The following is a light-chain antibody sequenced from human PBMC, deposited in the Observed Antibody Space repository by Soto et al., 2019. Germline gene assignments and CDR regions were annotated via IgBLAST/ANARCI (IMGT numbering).Light chain of an antibody. J-gene: IGKJ5*01. Sequence: EIVLTQSPGTLSLSPGERATLSCRASESVSNNYLAWDQQKPGQAPRLLIYGASTRATGIPARFSGSGSGTEFTLTINSLQSEDSAVYYCQQHNQWPITFGQGTRLEI. CDR2: GAS. V-gene: IGKV3-15*01. CDR3: QQHNQWPIT. CDR1: ESVSNN.